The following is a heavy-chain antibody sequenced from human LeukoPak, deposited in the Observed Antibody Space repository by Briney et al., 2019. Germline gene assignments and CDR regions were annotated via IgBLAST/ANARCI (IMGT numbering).Heavy chain of an antibody. V-gene: IGHV1-2*02. Sequence: ASVKVSCKAPGYTFTGYYIHWVRQAPGQGLEWMGWINPNTGGTNYAQKFQGRVTMTRDTSSSAAYMELSRLRFDDTAVYYCARGPETNWFDPWGQGTLVTVSS. J-gene: IGHJ5*02. CDR1: GYTFTGYY. CDR2: INPNTGGT. CDR3: ARGPETNWFDP.